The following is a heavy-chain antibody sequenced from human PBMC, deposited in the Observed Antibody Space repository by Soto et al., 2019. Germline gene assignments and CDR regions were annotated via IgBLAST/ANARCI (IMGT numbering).Heavy chain of an antibody. CDR2: IYHSGST. CDR3: ARAIRVTYYDFWSGSPAFDY. V-gene: IGHV4-4*02. J-gene: IGHJ4*02. Sequence: ASETLSLTCAVSGGSISSSNWWSWVRQPPGKGLEWIGEIYHSGSTNYNPSLKSRVTISVDKSKNQFSLKLSSVTAADTAVYYCARAIRVTYYDFWSGSPAFDYWGQGTLVTVSS. CDR1: GGSISSSNW. D-gene: IGHD3-3*01.